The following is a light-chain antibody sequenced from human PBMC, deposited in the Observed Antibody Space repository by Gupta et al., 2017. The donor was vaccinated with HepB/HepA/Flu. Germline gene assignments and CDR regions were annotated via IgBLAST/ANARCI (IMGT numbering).Light chain of an antibody. CDR2: DAS. V-gene: IGKV3-11*01. CDR1: QTGGTY. Sequence: VLTQSPATLSLSPGERATLSCRASQTGGTYLAWYQQRPGQAPRLLIADASDMATGIPARVSGGGSGTDCTLSISGLEPEDVAVYYGQQRSNGLLTFGGGTKVDIK. J-gene: IGKJ4*01. CDR3: QQRSNGLLT.